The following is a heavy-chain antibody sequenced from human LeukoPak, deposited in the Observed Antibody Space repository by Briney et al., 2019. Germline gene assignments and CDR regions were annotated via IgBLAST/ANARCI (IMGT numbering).Heavy chain of an antibody. CDR3: VREKGGFGFVP. V-gene: IGHV3-48*04. CDR2: VSAGSTGI. CDR1: GFNFGIYS. J-gene: IGHJ5*02. D-gene: IGHD3-16*01. Sequence: PGGSLRLSCAGSGFNFGIYSMDWVRQAPGKGLEWVAYVSAGSTGIFYAASVKGRFSISRDNAQKSLYLQMNSLRAEDTAIYYCVREKGGFGFVPWGRGTLVTVSS.